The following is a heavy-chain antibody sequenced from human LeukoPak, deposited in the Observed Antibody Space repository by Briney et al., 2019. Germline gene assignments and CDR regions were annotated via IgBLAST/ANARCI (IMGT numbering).Heavy chain of an antibody. D-gene: IGHD6-13*01. J-gene: IGHJ4*02. CDR3: ARGAKQQPHY. CDR1: GFTFDDYA. CDR2: ISWNSGSI. V-gene: IGHV3-9*01. Sequence: PGRSLRLSCAASGFTFDDYAMHWVRQAPGKGLEWVSGISWNSGSIGYADSVKGRFTISRDNAKNSLYLQMNSLRAEDTAVYYCARGAKQQPHYWGQGTLVTVSS.